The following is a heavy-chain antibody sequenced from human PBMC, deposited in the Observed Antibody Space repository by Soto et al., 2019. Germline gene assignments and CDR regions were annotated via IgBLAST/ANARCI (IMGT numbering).Heavy chain of an antibody. J-gene: IGHJ5*02. V-gene: IGHV3-48*03. CDR1: GFTFSNYE. D-gene: IGHD3-10*01. CDR2: ISNSGGTI. CDR3: ARDAVSGS. Sequence: EVQLVESVGGLVQPGGSLRLSCAASGFTFSNYEMNWVRQAPGKGLEWVSSISNSGGTIYYASSVKGRFTISRDNAKNSLYLHMHSLRAEDTAVYYCARDAVSGSWGQGNLVTVSS.